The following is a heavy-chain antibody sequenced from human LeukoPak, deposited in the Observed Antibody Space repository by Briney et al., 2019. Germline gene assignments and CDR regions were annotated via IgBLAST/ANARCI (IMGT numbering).Heavy chain of an antibody. D-gene: IGHD6-6*01. CDR3: ARDRKYSSSSPPLLYYYYMDV. J-gene: IGHJ6*03. Sequence: PSGTLSLTCAVSGGSISSSNWWSWVRQPPGKGLEWIGEIFHSGSTNYNPSLKSRVTMSVDKSENQFSLRLSSVTAADTAVYYCARDRKYSSSSPPLLYYYYMDVWGNGTTVTVSS. CDR1: GGSISSSNW. V-gene: IGHV4-4*02. CDR2: IFHSGST.